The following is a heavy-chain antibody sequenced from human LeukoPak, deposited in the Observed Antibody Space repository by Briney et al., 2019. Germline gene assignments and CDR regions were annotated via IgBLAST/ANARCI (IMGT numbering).Heavy chain of an antibody. D-gene: IGHD3-10*01. J-gene: IGHJ4*02. CDR2: ISTSGST. Sequence: MTSETLSLTCTVSGGSVTTYYWSWIRQSAGKGLEWIGHISTSGSTNYNPSLKSRVTISVDTSKNQFSPKLSSVTAADTAVYYCARVAVRGVIFDYWGQGTLVTVSS. CDR3: ARVAVRGVIFDY. V-gene: IGHV4-4*07. CDR1: GGSVTTYY.